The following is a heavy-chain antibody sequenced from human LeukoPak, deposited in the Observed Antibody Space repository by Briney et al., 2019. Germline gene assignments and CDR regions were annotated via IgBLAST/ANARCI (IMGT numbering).Heavy chain of an antibody. CDR3: ARVDYYYYMDV. J-gene: IGHJ6*03. V-gene: IGHV1-69*05. Sequence: GASVKVSCKASGGTFSSYAISWVRQAPGQGLVWMGGIIPIFGTANYAQKLQGRVTMTTDTSTSTAYMELRSLRSDDTAVYYCARVDYYYYMDVWGKGTTVTVSS. CDR1: GGTFSSYA. CDR2: IIPIFGTA.